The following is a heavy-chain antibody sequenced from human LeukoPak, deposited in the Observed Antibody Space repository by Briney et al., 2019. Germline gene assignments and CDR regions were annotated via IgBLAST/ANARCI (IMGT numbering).Heavy chain of an antibody. D-gene: IGHD6-13*01. V-gene: IGHV3-23*01. Sequence: PGGSLRLSCAASGFTFSRYAMSWVRQAPGKGLEWVSTMSGDATSTYYADSVKGRFTISRDNSKNTLYLQMNSLRADDTAVYYCAKRTSGSSWYSSDSWGQGTLVTVSS. CDR1: GFTFSRYA. CDR2: MSGDATST. CDR3: AKRTSGSSWYSSDS. J-gene: IGHJ4*02.